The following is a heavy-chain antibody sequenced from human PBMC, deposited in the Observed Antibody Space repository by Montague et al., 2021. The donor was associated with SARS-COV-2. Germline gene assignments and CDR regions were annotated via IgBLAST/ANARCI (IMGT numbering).Heavy chain of an antibody. CDR3: ARHVSGSLTHFHH. Sequence: SETLSLTCTVSGGSLSSYYWSWIRQPPGKGLEWIGYIYYSGSTNYNTSLKSRVTISVDTSKNQFSLNLRSVTAADTAVYYCARHVSGSLTHFHHWGQGSLVTVSA. V-gene: IGHV4-59*08. CDR2: IYYSGST. CDR1: GGSLSSYY. J-gene: IGHJ1*01. D-gene: IGHD1-26*01.